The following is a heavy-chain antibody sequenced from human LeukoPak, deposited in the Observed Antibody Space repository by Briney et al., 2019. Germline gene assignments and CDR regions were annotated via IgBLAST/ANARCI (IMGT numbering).Heavy chain of an antibody. CDR1: GFTFSSYT. J-gene: IGHJ4*02. V-gene: IGHV3-30-3*01. CDR3: AREGTRSSCDY. Sequence: GGSLRLSCATSGFTFSSYTIHWVRQAPGKGLKWVAVISYDGSGSYYADSVKGRFTLSRDNSKNTLYLQMNSLRAEDTALYYCAREGTRSSCDYWGQGTLVTVSS. D-gene: IGHD2-2*01. CDR2: ISYDGSGS.